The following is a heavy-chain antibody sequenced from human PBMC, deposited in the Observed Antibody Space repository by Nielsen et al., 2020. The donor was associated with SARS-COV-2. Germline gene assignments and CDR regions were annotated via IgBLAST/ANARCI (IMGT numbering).Heavy chain of an antibody. CDR1: GGSVSSNDW. CDR2: VSHSGSI. V-gene: IGHV4-4*02. D-gene: IGHD2-2*01. J-gene: IGHJ6*03. CDR3: ARGDLVVVPSPILGLGPFFYYFYLDV. Sequence: SETLSLTFAVSGGSVSSNDWWTWVRQPRGKGLEWLGEVSHSGSINYNPSLKIRVTLSMDKSKRQFSLRLTSVSAADTAVYFCARGDLVVVPSPILGLGPFFYYFYLDVWGKGTTVIVSS.